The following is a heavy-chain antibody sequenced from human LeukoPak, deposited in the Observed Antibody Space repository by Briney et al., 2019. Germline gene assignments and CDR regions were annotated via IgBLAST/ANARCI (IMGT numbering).Heavy chain of an antibody. Sequence: SETQSLTCTVSGGSISSYYWSWIRQPAGKGLEWIGDIYTSGSTNYNPSLKSRVTMSVDTSMNQLSLKVYSVTAADTAVYYCARAYCTGGRCYQFDYWGQGTLVTVTS. V-gene: IGHV4-4*07. D-gene: IGHD2-15*01. CDR3: ARAYCTGGRCYQFDY. CDR2: IYTSGST. J-gene: IGHJ4*02. CDR1: GGSISSYY.